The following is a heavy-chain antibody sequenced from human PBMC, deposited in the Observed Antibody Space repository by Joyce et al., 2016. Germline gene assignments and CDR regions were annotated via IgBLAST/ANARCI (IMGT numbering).Heavy chain of an antibody. CDR1: GFTFSSYA. D-gene: IGHD6-6*01. Sequence: EVQLLESGGGLVQPAGSLRLSCAAFGFTFSSYAMSWVRQAPGKGRGVVSVISGSGGSIYDADSVKGRFTFSRDNSKNTLYLQMNSLRAEDTAVYYCAKVAEGSAVYFYYMDVWGKGTTVTVSS. CDR2: ISGSGGSI. CDR3: AKVAEGSAVYFYYMDV. V-gene: IGHV3-23*01. J-gene: IGHJ6*03.